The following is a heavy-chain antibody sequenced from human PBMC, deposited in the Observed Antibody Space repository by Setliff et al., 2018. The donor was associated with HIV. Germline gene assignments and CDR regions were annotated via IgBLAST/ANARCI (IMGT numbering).Heavy chain of an antibody. J-gene: IGHJ3*02. V-gene: IGHV4-31*03. CDR1: GGSISSGGYY. Sequence: ASETLSLTCTVSGGSISSGGYYWSWIRHHPGKGLEWIGYIHYSGNTYYNPSLKSRLTISVDTSKNQFSLNLSSVTAADTAVYYCAREKGRYFDWSHTRDAFDILGQGTMVTVS. CDR2: IHYSGNT. CDR3: AREKGRYFDWSHTRDAFDI. D-gene: IGHD3-9*01.